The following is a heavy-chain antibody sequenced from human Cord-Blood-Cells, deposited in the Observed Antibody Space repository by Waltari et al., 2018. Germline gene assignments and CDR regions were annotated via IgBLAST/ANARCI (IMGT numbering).Heavy chain of an antibody. V-gene: IGHV3-43D*04. Sequence: EVQLVESGGVVVQPGGSLRLSCAASGFTFDDYAMHWVRQAPGKGLEWVSLISWDGGNTYYADSVKGRFTISRDNSKNSLYLQMNSLRAEDTALYYCAKASIRLNWYFDLWGRGTLVTVSS. D-gene: IGHD3-22*01. CDR1: GFTFDDYA. J-gene: IGHJ2*01. CDR3: AKASIRLNWYFDL. CDR2: ISWDGGNT.